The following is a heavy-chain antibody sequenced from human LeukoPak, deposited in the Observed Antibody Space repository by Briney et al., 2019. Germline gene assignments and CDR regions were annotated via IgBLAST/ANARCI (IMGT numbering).Heavy chain of an antibody. V-gene: IGHV4-34*01. Sequence: PSETLSLTCAVYGGSFSGYYWSWIRQPPGKGLEWIGEINHSGSTNYNPSLKSRVTISVDTSKNQFSLKLSSVTAADTAVYYCARGRLECSGGSCYYPYFDYWGQGTLDTVSS. D-gene: IGHD2-15*01. J-gene: IGHJ4*02. CDR3: ARGRLECSGGSCYYPYFDY. CDR1: GGSFSGYY. CDR2: INHSGST.